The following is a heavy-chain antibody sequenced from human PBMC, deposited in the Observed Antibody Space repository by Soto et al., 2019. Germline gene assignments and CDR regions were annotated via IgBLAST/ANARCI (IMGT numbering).Heavy chain of an antibody. CDR3: ARGGNGYVTF. CDR2: IYYSGST. Sequence: SETLSLTCTVSGGYIRSYYWSWIRQPPGKGLEWIGYIYYSGSTNYNPSLKSRVTISVDTSKNQFSLKPSSVTAADTAVYYCARGGNGYVTFWGQGTLVTVSS. CDR1: GGYIRSYY. V-gene: IGHV4-59*01. J-gene: IGHJ4*02. D-gene: IGHD5-12*01.